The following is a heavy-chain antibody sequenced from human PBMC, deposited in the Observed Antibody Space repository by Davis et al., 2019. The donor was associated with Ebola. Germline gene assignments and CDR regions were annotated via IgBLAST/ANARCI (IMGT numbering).Heavy chain of an antibody. CDR3: ARTSTRLDV. J-gene: IGHJ6*02. Sequence: GESLKISCTDSVITFSSYAMTWVRQAPGKGLEWVANIKVDGSEIYYVDSVKGRFPISRDNVKNSLFLQMNSLRAEDTAVYYCARTSTRLDVWGQGTTVTVSS. CDR1: VITFSSYA. V-gene: IGHV3-7*03. CDR2: IKVDGSEI.